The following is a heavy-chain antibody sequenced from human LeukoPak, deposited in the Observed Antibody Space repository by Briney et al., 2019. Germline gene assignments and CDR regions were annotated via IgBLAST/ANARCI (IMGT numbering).Heavy chain of an antibody. CDR2: INHSGST. D-gene: IGHD3-10*01. Sequence: SETLSLTCAVYGGSFSGYYWSWIRQPPGKGLEWIREINHSGSTNYNPSLKSRVTISVDTSKNQFSLKLSSVTAADTAVYYCARGTPAYYSYWGQGTLVTVSS. CDR3: ARGTPAYYSY. J-gene: IGHJ4*02. CDR1: GGSFSGYY. V-gene: IGHV4-34*01.